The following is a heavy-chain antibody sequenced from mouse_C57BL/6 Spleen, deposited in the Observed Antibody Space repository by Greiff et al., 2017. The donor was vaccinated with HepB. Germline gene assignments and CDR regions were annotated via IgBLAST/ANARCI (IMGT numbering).Heavy chain of an antibody. J-gene: IGHJ2*01. CDR1: GYTFTSYW. CDR3: ARGASRYFDY. V-gene: IGHV1-69*01. CDR2: IDPSDSYT. Sequence: VQLQQPGAELVMPGASVKLSCKASGYTFTSYWMHWVKQRPGQGLEWIGEIDPSDSYTNYNQKFKGKSTLTVDKSSSTAYMQLSSLTSEDSAVYYCARGASRYFDYWGQGTTLTVSS. D-gene: IGHD1-1*01.